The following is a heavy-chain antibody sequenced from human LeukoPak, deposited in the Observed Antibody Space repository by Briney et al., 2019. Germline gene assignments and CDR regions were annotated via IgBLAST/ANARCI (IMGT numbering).Heavy chain of an antibody. D-gene: IGHD2-8*02. CDR1: GDIVSSNSAG. Sequence: SQTLSLTCAISGDIVSSNSAGWNWIRLSPSRGLEWLGMTYYRSKWYNDYAVSVKSRITINPDTSKNQFSLQLNSVTPEDTAVYYCARNLRGRCRSWWHFDHWGQGTLVTVSS. CDR2: TYYRSKWYN. CDR3: ARNLRGRCRSWWHFDH. V-gene: IGHV6-1*01. J-gene: IGHJ4*02.